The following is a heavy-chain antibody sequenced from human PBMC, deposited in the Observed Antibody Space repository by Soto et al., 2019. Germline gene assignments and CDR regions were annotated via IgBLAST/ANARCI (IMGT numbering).Heavy chain of an antibody. D-gene: IGHD2-8*01. V-gene: IGHV4-30-4*01. CDR1: GGSISSSDYY. CDR3: ARAPYRGTNSRGAFNL. Sequence: QVQLQESGPGLVKPSQTLSLTCTVSGGSISSSDYYWTWIRQSPGRGLEWIGYIYYTGSTYYNPSLNSHLTIAVDTSKSPFSLKLNSMTAADTAVYYCARAPYRGTNSRGAFNLWGQGTMVTVSS. CDR2: IYYTGST. J-gene: IGHJ3*01.